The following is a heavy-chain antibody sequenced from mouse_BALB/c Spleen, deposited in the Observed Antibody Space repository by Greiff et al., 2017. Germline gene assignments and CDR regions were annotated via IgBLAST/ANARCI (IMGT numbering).Heavy chain of an antibody. Sequence: EVQLVESGGGLVQPKGSLKLSCAASGFTFNTYAMHWVCQAPGKGLEWVARIRSKSNNYATYYADSVKDRFTISRDDSQSMLYLQMNNLKTEDTAMYYCVRGDRYYAMDYWGQGTSVTVSS. D-gene: IGHD2-14*01. CDR1: GFTFNTYA. CDR2: IRSKSNNYAT. J-gene: IGHJ4*01. V-gene: IGHV10-3*03. CDR3: VRGDRYYAMDY.